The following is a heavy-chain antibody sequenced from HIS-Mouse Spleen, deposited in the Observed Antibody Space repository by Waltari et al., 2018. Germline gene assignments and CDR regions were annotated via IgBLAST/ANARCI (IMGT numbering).Heavy chain of an antibody. D-gene: IGHD7-27*01. Sequence: STYYNPSLKSRVTISVDTSKNQFSLKLSSVTAADTAVYYCARDTRTGNFDYWGQGTLVTVSS. CDR2: ST. V-gene: IGHV4-31*02. J-gene: IGHJ4*02. CDR3: ARDTRTGNFDY.